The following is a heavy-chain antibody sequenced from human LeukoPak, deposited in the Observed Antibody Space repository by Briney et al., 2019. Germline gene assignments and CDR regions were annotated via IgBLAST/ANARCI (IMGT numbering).Heavy chain of an antibody. J-gene: IGHJ4*02. D-gene: IGHD1-14*01. CDR1: GFIFSDYD. V-gene: IGHV3-48*01. Sequence: PGGSLRLSCLSSGFIFSDYDMNWVRQAPGKGLEWVAYVSNTGDAAYYADSVRGRFTISRDNAKKSMFLRMNSLRAEDTAVYYCASFRKTRLGLDFWGQGTLVTVSS. CDR3: ASFRKTRLGLDF. CDR2: VSNTGDAA.